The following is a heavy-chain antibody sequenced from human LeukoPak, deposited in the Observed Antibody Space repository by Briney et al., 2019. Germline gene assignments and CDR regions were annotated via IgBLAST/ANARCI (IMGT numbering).Heavy chain of an antibody. V-gene: IGHV3-23*01. CDR1: GFTFSSYA. CDR2: ISGSGGST. CDR3: AKRDVLLWFGELND. D-gene: IGHD3-10*01. Sequence: PGGSLRLSCAASGFTFSSYAMSWVRQAPGKGLEWVSAISGSGGSTYYADSVKGRFTISRDNSKNTLYLQMNSLRAEDTAVYYCAKRDVLLWFGELNDWGRGTLVTVSS. J-gene: IGHJ4*02.